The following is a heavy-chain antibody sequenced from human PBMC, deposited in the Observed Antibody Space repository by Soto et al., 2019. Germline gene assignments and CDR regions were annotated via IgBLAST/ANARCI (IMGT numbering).Heavy chain of an antibody. Sequence: VQLLESGEALVQPGGSLRLSCAASGFTYAMSWVRQAPGKGLEWVSGISAGVIDTYYADSVKGRFTVSRDDSKNTLYLQMSSLRADDTAVYYCAKLFSSSTWYPFDHWGRGTLVTVSS. D-gene: IGHD6-13*01. J-gene: IGHJ4*02. V-gene: IGHV3-23*01. CDR2: ISAGVIDT. CDR3: AKLFSSSTWYPFDH. CDR1: GFTYA.